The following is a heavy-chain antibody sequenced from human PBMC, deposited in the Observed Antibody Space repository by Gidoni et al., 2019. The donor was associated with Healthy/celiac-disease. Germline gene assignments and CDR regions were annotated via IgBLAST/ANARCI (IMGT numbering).Heavy chain of an antibody. CDR2: INPNSGGT. V-gene: IGHV1-2*02. D-gene: IGHD6-13*01. CDR1: GYTFTGYY. CDR3: ARESGIAAAGTNYYYGMDV. J-gene: IGHJ6*02. Sequence: QVQLVQSGAEVKKPGASVTVSCKASGYTFTGYYMHWVRQAPGQGLEWMGWINPNSGGTNYAQKFQGRVTMTRDTSISTAYMELSRLRSDDTAVYYCARESGIAAAGTNYYYGMDVWGQGTTVTVSS.